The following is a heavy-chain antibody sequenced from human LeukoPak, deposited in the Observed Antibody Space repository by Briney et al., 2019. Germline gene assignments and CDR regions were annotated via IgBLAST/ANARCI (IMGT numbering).Heavy chain of an antibody. CDR2: IYYDGST. CDR3: TRHTPVRLSSGYYFGMDV. Sequence: SETLSLTCTVSGGSIRSYYWSWIRQPPGKGLEWIGYIYYDGSTNYNPSLKSRVTMSVDTSKNQFSLKLSSVTAADTAVYFCTRHTPVRLSSGYYFGMDVWGQGTTVTVSS. CDR1: GGSIRSYY. V-gene: IGHV4-59*08. J-gene: IGHJ6*02.